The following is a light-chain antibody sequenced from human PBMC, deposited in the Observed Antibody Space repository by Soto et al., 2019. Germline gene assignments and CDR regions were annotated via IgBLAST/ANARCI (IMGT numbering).Light chain of an antibody. V-gene: IGLV2-11*01. J-gene: IGLJ1*01. CDR2: EVS. CDR1: SSDVGGYKY. CDR3: CSYAGSYTYV. Sequence: QSALTQPRSVSGSPGQSVTISCTGTSSDVGGYKYVSWYQQHPDKAPKLMIYEVSKRPSGVPDRFSGSKSGDTASLTISGLQAEDEADYYCCSYAGSYTYVFGTGTKLTVL.